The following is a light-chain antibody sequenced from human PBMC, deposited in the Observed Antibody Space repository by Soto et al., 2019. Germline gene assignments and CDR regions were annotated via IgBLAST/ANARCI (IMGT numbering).Light chain of an antibody. V-gene: IGKV3-11*01. J-gene: IGKJ5*01. CDR1: QSINYY. Sequence: EIVLTQSPASLSLSPGERATLSCRASQSINYYLAWYQQNPGQAPRLLIHDASSRATGIPARFSGSGSGTDFTLTISSLEPEDFAVYYCQQRNIWPPVTFGQGTRLENK. CDR3: QQRNIWPPVT. CDR2: DAS.